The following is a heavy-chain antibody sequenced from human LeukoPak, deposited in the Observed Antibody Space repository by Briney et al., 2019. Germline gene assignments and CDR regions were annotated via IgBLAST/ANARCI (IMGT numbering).Heavy chain of an antibody. CDR1: GFTFSSYA. CDR2: ISGSGGST. D-gene: IGHD2-2*02. J-gene: IGHJ4*02. CDR3: AKSHRYCSSTSCYNDY. Sequence: HPGGSLRLSCAASGFTFSSYAMSWVRQAPGKGLEWVSAISGSGGSTYYADSVKGRFTISRDNSKNTLYLQMNSLRAEDTAVYYCAKSHRYCSSTSCYNDYWGQGTLVTVSS. V-gene: IGHV3-23*01.